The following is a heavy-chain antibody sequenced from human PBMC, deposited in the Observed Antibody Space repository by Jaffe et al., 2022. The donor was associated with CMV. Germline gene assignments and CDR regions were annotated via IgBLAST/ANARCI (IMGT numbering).Heavy chain of an antibody. J-gene: IGHJ4*02. CDR2: ISDNGRST. Sequence: EVQLLESGGGLVQPGGSLRLSCAASEFTFSSYVMNWVRQAPGKGLEWVSGISDNGRSTYYAESVKGRFSISRDNSKNTLFLQMSSLRAEDTAIYYCAKEDGIAAPRFQYWGQGTLVTVAS. V-gene: IGHV3-23*01. CDR3: AKEDGIAAPRFQY. D-gene: IGHD6-6*01. CDR1: EFTFSSYV.